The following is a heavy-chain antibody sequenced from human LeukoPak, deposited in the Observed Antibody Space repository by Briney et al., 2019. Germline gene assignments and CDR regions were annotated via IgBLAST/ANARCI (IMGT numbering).Heavy chain of an antibody. J-gene: IGHJ4*02. CDR1: GFTFSSYA. D-gene: IGHD3-10*01. V-gene: IGHV3-23*01. Sequence: GGSLRLSCAASGFTFSSYAMSWVRQAPGKGLEWVSAISGSGGSTYYADSVKGRFTISRDNSKNPLYLQMNSLRAEDTAVYYCAKDPYGSGSFSASWGQGTLVTVSS. CDR2: ISGSGGST. CDR3: AKDPYGSGSFSAS.